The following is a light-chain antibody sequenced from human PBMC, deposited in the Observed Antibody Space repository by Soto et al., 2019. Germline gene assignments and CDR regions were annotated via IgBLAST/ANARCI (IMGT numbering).Light chain of an antibody. Sequence: DIQMTQSPSTLSASVGDRVTITCRASQSISTWLAWYQQKPGKDPKLLIYKASSLEGGVPSRFSGSGSGTEFNITFSSLQPDDFATYYCQQYNAYPLTFGGGTKVDIK. CDR1: QSISTW. V-gene: IGKV1-5*03. J-gene: IGKJ4*01. CDR2: KAS. CDR3: QQYNAYPLT.